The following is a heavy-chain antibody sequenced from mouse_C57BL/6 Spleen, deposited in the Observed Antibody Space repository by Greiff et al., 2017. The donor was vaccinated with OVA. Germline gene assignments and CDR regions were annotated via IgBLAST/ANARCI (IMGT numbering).Heavy chain of an antibody. CDR2: IYPGDGDT. J-gene: IGHJ1*03. CDR3: ARPLYYGSSYNWYFDV. Sequence: QVQLQQSGPELVKPGASVKISCKASGYAFSSSWMNWVKQRPGKGLEWIGRIYPGDGDTNYNGKFKGKATLTADKSSITAYRQLSSLTSEDSAVYFCARPLYYGSSYNWYFDVWGTGTTVTVSS. CDR1: GYAFSSSW. D-gene: IGHD1-1*01. V-gene: IGHV1-82*01.